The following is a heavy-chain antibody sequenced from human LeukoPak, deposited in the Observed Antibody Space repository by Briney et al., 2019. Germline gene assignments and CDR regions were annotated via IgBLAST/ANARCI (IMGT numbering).Heavy chain of an antibody. Sequence: PSQTLSLTCTVSGGSISSGGYYWSWIRQHPGKGLEWIGYIYYSGSTYYNPSLKSRVTISVDTSKNQFSLKLSSVTAADTAVYYCARDVYCGGDCSYFDSWGQGTLVVVSS. D-gene: IGHD2-21*02. V-gene: IGHV4-31*03. CDR1: GGSISSGGYY. CDR2: IYYSGST. J-gene: IGHJ4*02. CDR3: ARDVYCGGDCSYFDS.